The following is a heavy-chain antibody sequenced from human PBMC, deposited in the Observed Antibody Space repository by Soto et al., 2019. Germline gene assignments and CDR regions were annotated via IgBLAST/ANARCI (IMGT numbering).Heavy chain of an antibody. D-gene: IGHD1-26*01. V-gene: IGHV1-69*01. CDR3: AMELLLGFGYYYYGMDV. Sequence: QVQLVQSGAEVKKPGSSVKVSCKASGGTFCSYAISWVRQAPGQGLEWMGGIIPIFGTANYAQKFQGRVTITADESTSTAYMELSSLRSEDTAVYYCAMELLLGFGYYYYGMDVWGQGTTVTVSS. J-gene: IGHJ6*02. CDR1: GGTFCSYA. CDR2: IIPIFGTA.